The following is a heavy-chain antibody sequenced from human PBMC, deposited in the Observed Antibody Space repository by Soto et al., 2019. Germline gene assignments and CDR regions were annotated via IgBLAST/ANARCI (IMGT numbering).Heavy chain of an antibody. V-gene: IGHV3-30*18. J-gene: IGHJ6*02. CDR2: ISHDGSNK. CDR3: AKERNGKLWLEDYGMDV. D-gene: IGHD5-18*01. Sequence: QVQLVESGGGVVQPGRSLRLSCAASGFTFSSYGVQWVRQAPGKGLEWVALISHDGSNKYYGDSVKGRFTISRDNFKNTVYLQMNSLRAEDTAVYYCAKERNGKLWLEDYGMDVWGQGTTVTVSS. CDR1: GFTFSSYG.